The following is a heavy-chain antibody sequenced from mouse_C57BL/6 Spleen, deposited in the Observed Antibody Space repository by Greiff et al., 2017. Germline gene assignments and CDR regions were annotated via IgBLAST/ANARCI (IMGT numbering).Heavy chain of an antibody. CDR2: IDPSDSYT. D-gene: IGHD2-5*01. J-gene: IGHJ3*01. CDR1: GYTFTSYW. CDR3: ARSGPYYSIAWFAY. Sequence: QVQLQQPGAELVKPGASVKLSCKASGYTFTSYWMQWVKQRPGQGLEWIGEIDPSDSYTNYNQKFKGKATLTVDKSSSTAYMQLSSLTSEDSAVFYCARSGPYYSIAWFAYWGQGTLVTVSA. V-gene: IGHV1-50*01.